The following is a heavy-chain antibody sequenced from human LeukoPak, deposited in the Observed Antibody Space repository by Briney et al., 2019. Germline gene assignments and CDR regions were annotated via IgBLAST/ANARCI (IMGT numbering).Heavy chain of an antibody. CDR3: AKEQDNRLLLSHFDY. V-gene: IGHV3-23*01. CDR2: VSGDGART. CDR1: GFTFSSYA. J-gene: IGHJ4*02. D-gene: IGHD2-2*01. Sequence: GGSLRLSCAASGFTFSSYAMNWVRQAPGKGLEWVSAVSGDGARTFYADSVKGRFTISRDNSKNTLSLQMTSMRAADTAVYFCAKEQDNRLLLSHFDYWGQGILVTVSS.